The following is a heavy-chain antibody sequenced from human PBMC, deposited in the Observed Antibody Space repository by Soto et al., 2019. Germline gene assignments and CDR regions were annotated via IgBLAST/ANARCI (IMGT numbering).Heavy chain of an antibody. D-gene: IGHD3-10*01. V-gene: IGHV3-11*01. CDR3: ARCKGGVYYYYIDV. CDR1: GFTFSDYY. Sequence: GGSLRLSCAASGFTFSDYYMSWIRQAPGKGLEWVSYISSSGSTIYYEDSVKGRFTISRDNAKNSLYLQMNSLRAEDTAVYYCARCKGGVYYYYIDVWGKGTTVTVSS. CDR2: ISSSGSTI. J-gene: IGHJ6*03.